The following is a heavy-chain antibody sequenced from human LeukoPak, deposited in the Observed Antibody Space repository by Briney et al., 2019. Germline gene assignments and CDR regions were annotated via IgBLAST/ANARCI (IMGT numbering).Heavy chain of an antibody. CDR1: DGSFTDDN. Sequence: SETLSLTCAVYDGSFTDDNWSWSRQSPGKGLQWIGEIHHSGGTNYSPSLKSRVTLSVDTSKSQLSLKLSSVTAADTAVYYCVRNGYYSSGYHFSSDSRGRGTLVTVSS. D-gene: IGHD3-22*01. CDR3: VRNGYYSSGYHFSSDS. J-gene: IGHJ4*02. V-gene: IGHV4-34*01. CDR2: IHHSGGT.